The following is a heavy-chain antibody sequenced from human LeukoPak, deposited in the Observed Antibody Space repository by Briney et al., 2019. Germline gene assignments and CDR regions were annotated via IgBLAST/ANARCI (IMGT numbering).Heavy chain of an antibody. D-gene: IGHD3-3*01. CDR3: ARSGGPVISLFSSGYYRAYYYYMDV. J-gene: IGHJ6*03. V-gene: IGHV1-69*13. CDR1: GGTFSGYA. Sequence: SVKVSCKASGGTFSGYAISWVRQAPGQGLEWMGGIIPIFGTANYAQKFQGSVTITADESTSTAYMELSSLRSEDTAVYYCARSGGPVISLFSSGYYRAYYYYMDVWGKGTTVTVSS. CDR2: IIPIFGTA.